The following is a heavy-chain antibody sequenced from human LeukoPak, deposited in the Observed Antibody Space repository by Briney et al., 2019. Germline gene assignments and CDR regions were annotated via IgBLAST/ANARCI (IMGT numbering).Heavy chain of an antibody. J-gene: IGHJ4*02. CDR1: GGSISSNNW. Sequence: PSGTLSLTCAVSGGSISSNNWWGWVRQPPGKGLEWIGEIYHSGSPNYNPSLKRRVTISVEKSRNHFSLNLSSVTAADTAVYYCARVNINNWHSCNYWGQGTLVTVSS. V-gene: IGHV4-4*02. CDR2: IYHSGSP. CDR3: ARVNINNWHSCNY. D-gene: IGHD1-1*01.